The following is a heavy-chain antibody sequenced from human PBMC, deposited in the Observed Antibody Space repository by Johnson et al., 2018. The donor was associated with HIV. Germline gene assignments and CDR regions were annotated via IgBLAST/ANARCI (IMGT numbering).Heavy chain of an antibody. D-gene: IGHD5-18*01. J-gene: IGHJ3*02. V-gene: IGHV3-20*04. CDR2: INWNGGST. CDR1: GLTFDDYG. Sequence: VQLVESGGGLVEPGGSLRLSCAASGLTFDDYGMSWVRQAPGKGLEWVSGINWNGGSTGYADSVKGRFTISRDNAKNSLYLQMNSLRAEDTALYYCARVKGYGIPNAFDIWGQGTMVTVSS. CDR3: ARVKGYGIPNAFDI.